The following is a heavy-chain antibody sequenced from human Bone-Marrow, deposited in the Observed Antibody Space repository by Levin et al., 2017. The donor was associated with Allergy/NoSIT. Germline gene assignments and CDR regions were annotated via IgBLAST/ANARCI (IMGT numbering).Heavy chain of an antibody. CDR3: AKSGYSSGWDY. J-gene: IGHJ4*02. Sequence: GESLKISCAASGFTSSRYAMSWVRLAPGKGLEWVSGITAGGAGNTFYADSVKGRFTISRDNSENTVYLQMNSLRAEDTAVYYCAKSGYSSGWDYWSQGTLVTVSS. CDR1: GFTSSRYA. V-gene: IGHV3-23*01. CDR2: ITAGGAGNT. D-gene: IGHD6-19*01.